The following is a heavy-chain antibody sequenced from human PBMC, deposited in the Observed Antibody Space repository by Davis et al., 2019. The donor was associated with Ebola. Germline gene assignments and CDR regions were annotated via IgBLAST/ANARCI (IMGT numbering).Heavy chain of an antibody. J-gene: IGHJ6*04. CDR2: ISGSGGST. D-gene: IGHD3-10*01. CDR1: GFTFDDYA. CDR3: ARRGGMDV. Sequence: GGSLRLSCAASGFTFDDYAMTWVRQAPGKGLEWVSAISGSGGSTYYADSVKGRFTISRDNSKNTLYLQMNSLRAEDTAVYYCARRGGMDVWGKGTTVTVSS. V-gene: IGHV3-23*01.